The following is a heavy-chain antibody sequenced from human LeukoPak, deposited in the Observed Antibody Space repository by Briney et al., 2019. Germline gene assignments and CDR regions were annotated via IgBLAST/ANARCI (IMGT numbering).Heavy chain of an antibody. CDR3: ASDIVLMVSDYYYMDV. Sequence: ASVKVSCKASGYTFTSYAISWVRQAPGQGLEWMGGIIPIFGTANYAQKFQGRVTITADESTSTAYMELSSLRSEDTAVYYCASDIVLMVSDYYYMDVWGKGTTVTVSS. J-gene: IGHJ6*03. D-gene: IGHD2-8*01. CDR2: IIPIFGTA. V-gene: IGHV1-69*13. CDR1: GYTFTSYA.